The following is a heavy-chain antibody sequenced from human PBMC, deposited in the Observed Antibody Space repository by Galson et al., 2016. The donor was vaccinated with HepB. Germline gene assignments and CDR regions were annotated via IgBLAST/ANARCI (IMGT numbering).Heavy chain of an antibody. CDR1: GFTLSSYS. D-gene: IGHD3-3*01. V-gene: IGHV3-21*04. CDR3: ARAQDYGFWSVSRPDYFDS. J-gene: IGHJ4*02. Sequence: SLRLSCAASGFTLSSYSMNWVRQAPGEGLEWVSSISSSSSYIYYADSVKGRFTISRDNAKNSLYLQMNSLRAEDTAVYYCARAQDYGFWSVSRPDYFDSWGQGILVAVSS. CDR2: ISSSSSYI.